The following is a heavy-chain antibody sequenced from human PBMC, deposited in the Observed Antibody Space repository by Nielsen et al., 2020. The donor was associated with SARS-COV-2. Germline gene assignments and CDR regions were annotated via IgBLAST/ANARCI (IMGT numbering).Heavy chain of an antibody. J-gene: IGHJ3*02. V-gene: IGHV3-48*02. D-gene: IGHD6-19*01. Sequence: GESLKISCTASGFSFSLYSMNWVRQAPGKGLEWVSYISASSSTIYYADSVKGRFSISRDNAKNSLYLQMNSLRDEDTAVYYCARESVTGTDAFDIWGQGTVVTVSS. CDR3: ARESVTGTDAFDI. CDR2: ISASSSTI. CDR1: GFSFSLYS.